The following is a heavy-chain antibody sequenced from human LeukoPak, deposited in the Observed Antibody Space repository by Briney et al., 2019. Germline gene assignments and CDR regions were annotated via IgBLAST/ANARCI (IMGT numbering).Heavy chain of an antibody. CDR1: GFTFSDYY. J-gene: IGHJ6*02. CDR3: AKPGTVRNYVVFRRWGYYGMDV. Sequence: PGGSLRLSCVASGFTFSDYYMSWIRQAPGKGLEWVSYISSRSSYTNYADSVKGRFSISRDNAKSSLYLQLNSLRAEDTAVYYCAKPGTVRNYVVFRRWGYYGMDVWGQGTTVTVSS. CDR2: ISSRSSYT. D-gene: IGHD4-11*01. V-gene: IGHV3-11*03.